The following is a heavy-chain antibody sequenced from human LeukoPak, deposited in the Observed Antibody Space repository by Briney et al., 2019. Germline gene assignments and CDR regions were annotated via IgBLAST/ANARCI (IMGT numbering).Heavy chain of an antibody. CDR2: ISGSGGST. CDR3: AKQNYYDSSGYYYLSDYFDY. CDR1: GFTFSSYA. V-gene: IGHV3-23*01. J-gene: IGHJ4*02. D-gene: IGHD3-22*01. Sequence: GGSLRLSCAASGFTFSSYAMSLVRQAPGKGLEWVSAISGSGGSTYYADSVKGRFTISRDNSKNTLYLQMNSLRAEDTAVYYCAKQNYYDSSGYYYLSDYFDYWGQGTLVTVSS.